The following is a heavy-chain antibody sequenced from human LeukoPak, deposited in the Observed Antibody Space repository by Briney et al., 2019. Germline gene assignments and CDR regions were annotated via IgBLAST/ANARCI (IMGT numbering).Heavy chain of an antibody. V-gene: IGHV1-69*04. J-gene: IGHJ4*02. CDR2: IIPILGIA. CDR1: GGTFSSYT. CDR3: ARDQGDYYFDY. D-gene: IGHD2-21*02. Sequence: SVKVSCKASGGTFSSYTISWVRQAPGQGLEWMGRIIPILGIANYAQKFQGRVTITADKSTSTAYMELSSLRSEDTAVYYCARDQGDYYFDYWGQGTLVTVSS.